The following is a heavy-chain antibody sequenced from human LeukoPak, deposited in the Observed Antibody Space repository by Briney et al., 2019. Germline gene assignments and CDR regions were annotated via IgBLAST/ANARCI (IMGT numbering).Heavy chain of an antibody. CDR2: IYYSGST. CDR1: GGSISSYY. Sequence: ASETLSLTCTVSGGSISSYYWSWIRRPPGKGLEWIGYIYYSGSTNYNPSLKSRVTISVDTSKNQFSLKLSSVTAADTAVYYCARGGLVSDYWGQGTLVTVSS. J-gene: IGHJ4*02. D-gene: IGHD6-19*01. CDR3: ARGGLVSDY. V-gene: IGHV4-59*12.